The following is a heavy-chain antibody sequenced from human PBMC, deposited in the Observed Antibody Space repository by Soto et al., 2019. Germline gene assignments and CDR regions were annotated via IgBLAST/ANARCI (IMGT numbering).Heavy chain of an antibody. CDR2: TSGSGGST. V-gene: IGHV3-23*01. Sequence: GGSLRLSCAASGFTFSGYAMSWVRQAPGEGLVWVSATSGSGGSTAYADFVQGRFTISRDNSKNTLYLQMNSLRAEDTAVYYCSPGPPVWGRLRVSGWGQGIQVTVS. D-gene: IGHD3-16*01. CDR1: GFTFSGYA. J-gene: IGHJ4*02. CDR3: SPGPPVWGRLRVSG.